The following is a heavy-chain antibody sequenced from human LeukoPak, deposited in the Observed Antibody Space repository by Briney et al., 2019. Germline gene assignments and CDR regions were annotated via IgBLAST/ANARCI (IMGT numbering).Heavy chain of an antibody. CDR1: GYTFTGYY. J-gene: IGHJ5*02. D-gene: IGHD1-26*01. V-gene: IGHV1-69*13. Sequence: SVKVSCKASGYTFTGYYMHWVRQAPGQGPEWMGGIIPIFGTANYAQKFQGRVTITADESTSTAYMELSSLRSEDTAVYYCARDFRWEGGPNWFDPWGQGTLVTVSS. CDR3: ARDFRWEGGPNWFDP. CDR2: IIPIFGTA.